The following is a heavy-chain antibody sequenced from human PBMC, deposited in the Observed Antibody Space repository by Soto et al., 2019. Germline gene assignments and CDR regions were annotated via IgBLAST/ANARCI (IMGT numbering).Heavy chain of an antibody. CDR3: VSQRTTVPTQAYFDY. D-gene: IGHD4-17*01. CDR1: GGSVTNSSYY. CDR2: VYYRGRS. J-gene: IGHJ4*02. V-gene: IGHV4-39*01. Sequence: SETLSLTCTVSGGSVTNSSYYWGWIRQSPGKGLEWIGSVYYRGRSYSKSSVKSRVTISVDTSKNRFSLSLNSVTASDTAVYLCVSQRTTVPTQAYFDYWGTGALVT.